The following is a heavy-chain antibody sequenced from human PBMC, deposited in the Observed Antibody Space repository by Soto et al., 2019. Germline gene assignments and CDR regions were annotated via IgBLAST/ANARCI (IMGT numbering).Heavy chain of an antibody. CDR1: GFTFSNYD. CDR2: ISGRGSST. J-gene: IGHJ4*02. V-gene: IGHV3-23*01. D-gene: IGHD2-2*01. Sequence: EVQLLNSGGGLVQPGGSLRLSCAASGFTFSNYDMNWVRQAPGKGLEWVSAISGRGSSTYYADSVKGRFTISRDDSKNTAYLQMTSLRAEDTAVYYCAKGSIVAGAIRYDLDYWGQGTLVTVSS. CDR3: AKGSIVAGAIRYDLDY.